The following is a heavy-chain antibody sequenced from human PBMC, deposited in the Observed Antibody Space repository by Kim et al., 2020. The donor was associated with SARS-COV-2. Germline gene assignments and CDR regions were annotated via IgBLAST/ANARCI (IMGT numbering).Heavy chain of an antibody. CDR3: ARPRNSLLYCNGGSCYSYYMGV. D-gene: IGHD2-15*01. J-gene: IGHJ6*03. Sequence: SETLSLTCSVSGGSISSSSYYWGWIRQPPGKGLEWLGSIYYSGSTYYNSSLKSRVTISVDTSKNHLSLKLSSVTAADTAVYYCARPRNSLLYCNGGSCYSYYMGVWGKGTTLTVSS. V-gene: IGHV4-39*02. CDR2: IYYSGST. CDR1: GGSISSSSYY.